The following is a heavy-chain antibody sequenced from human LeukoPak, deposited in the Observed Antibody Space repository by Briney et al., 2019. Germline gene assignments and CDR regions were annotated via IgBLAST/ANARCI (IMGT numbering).Heavy chain of an antibody. CDR3: ATPEAQAPYDDAFDI. CDR2: IIPILGIA. D-gene: IGHD1-14*01. CDR1: GGTFSSYA. J-gene: IGHJ3*02. Sequence: SVKVSCKASGGTFSSYAISWVRQAPGQGLEWMGRIIPILGIANYAQKFQGRVTITADKSTSTAYMELSSLRSEDTAVYYCATPEAQAPYDDAFDIWGQGTMVTVSS. V-gene: IGHV1-69*04.